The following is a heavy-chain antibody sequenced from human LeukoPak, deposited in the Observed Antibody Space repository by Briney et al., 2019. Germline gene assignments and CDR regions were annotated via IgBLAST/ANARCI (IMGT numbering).Heavy chain of an antibody. CDR2: INPNSGGT. CDR1: GYTFTDYY. V-gene: IGHV1-2*02. D-gene: IGHD6-13*01. J-gene: IGHJ5*02. Sequence: ASVKVSCKASGYTFTDYYMHWVRQAHGQGLEWMGWINPNSGGTNYAQQFQGRVTMTRDTSIRTAYMELSNLRSDDTAVYSCARGIAAAGGRWFDPWGQGTLVTVSS. CDR3: ARGIAAAGGRWFDP.